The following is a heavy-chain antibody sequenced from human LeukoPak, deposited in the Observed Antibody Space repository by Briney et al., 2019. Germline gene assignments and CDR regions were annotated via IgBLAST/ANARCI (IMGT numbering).Heavy chain of an antibody. CDR1: GFTFSSFG. CDR2: ISSSGTTI. Sequence: GGSPRLSCAASGFTFSSFGMIWVRQAPGNGLEWVSYISSSGTTITYADSVKGRFTISRDNAKNSLYLQMNSLSAEDTAVYYCARELTALDYWGQGTLVTVSS. CDR3: ARELTALDY. D-gene: IGHD3-16*01. V-gene: IGHV3-48*01. J-gene: IGHJ4*02.